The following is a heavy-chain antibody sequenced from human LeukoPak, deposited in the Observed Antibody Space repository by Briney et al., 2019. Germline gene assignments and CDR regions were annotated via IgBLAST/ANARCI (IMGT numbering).Heavy chain of an antibody. CDR2: IYTSGST. Sequence: SETLSLTCTVSGGSISSYYWSWIRQLAGKGLEWIGRIYTSGSTNYNPSLKSRVTMSVDTSKNQFSLKLSSVTAADTAVYYCARGDYYGSENWFDPWGQGTLGTVSS. D-gene: IGHD3-10*01. J-gene: IGHJ5*02. CDR1: GGSISSYY. CDR3: ARGDYYGSENWFDP. V-gene: IGHV4-4*07.